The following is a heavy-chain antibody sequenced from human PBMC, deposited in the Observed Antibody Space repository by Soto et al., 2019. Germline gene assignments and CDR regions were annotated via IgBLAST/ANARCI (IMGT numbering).Heavy chain of an antibody. D-gene: IGHD5-18*01. CDR3: ARAREPEYSGAICFDI. CDR1: GLTVSSSY. V-gene: IGHV3-53*01. Sequence: GSLRLSCAASGLTVSSSYMGGGRQAPGKGLQWVSVIYSASSTYYATSVKGRFTISRDISTNMVYLQMSSLTDEDTAVYYCARAREPEYSGAICFDIWGQGALVTVSS. J-gene: IGHJ4*02. CDR2: IYSASST.